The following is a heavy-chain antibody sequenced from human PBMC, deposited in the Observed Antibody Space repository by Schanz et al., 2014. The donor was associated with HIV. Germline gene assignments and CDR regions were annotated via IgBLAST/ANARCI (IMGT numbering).Heavy chain of an antibody. J-gene: IGHJ6*02. Sequence: QVQLVQSGAEVKEPGASVKVSCKPYGHIFTGYLMHWVRQAPGQGLEWMGWINPNSGATDSAQKFQGRVTMTRDPSISTAFMELSSLRSDDTAVYYCARDTNFVLDVWGQGTTVTVSS. CDR2: INPNSGAT. CDR3: ARDTNFVLDV. V-gene: IGHV1-2*02. D-gene: IGHD2-8*01. CDR1: GHIFTGYL.